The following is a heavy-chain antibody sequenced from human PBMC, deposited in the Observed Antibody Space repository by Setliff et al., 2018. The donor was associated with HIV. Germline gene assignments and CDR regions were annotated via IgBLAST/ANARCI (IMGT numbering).Heavy chain of an antibody. CDR2: ISPTGNT. J-gene: IGHJ4*02. Sequence: TSETLSLTCSVSGASISSYYWSWIRQPPGKGLEWIGYISPTGNTNYNPSLKSRVTISTDTSKNQFSLNVRSVTAADTAVYFCAKSSPSIGYISDHWGQGTLVTSPQ. CDR3: AKSSPSIGYISDH. CDR1: GASISSYY. V-gene: IGHV4-59*03. D-gene: IGHD5-12*01.